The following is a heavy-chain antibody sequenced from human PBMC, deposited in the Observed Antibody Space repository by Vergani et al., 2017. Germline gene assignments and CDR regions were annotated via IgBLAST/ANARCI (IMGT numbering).Heavy chain of an antibody. Sequence: QVQLQESGPGLVKPSQTLSLTCTVSGGSISSGSYYWSWIRQPAGKGLEWIGRIYTSGSTNYNPSLKSRVTISVDTSKNQFSLKLSSVTAADTAVYYCARETLTTGVWFAPWGQGTLVTVSS. J-gene: IGHJ5*02. V-gene: IGHV4-61*02. CDR1: GGSISSGSYY. D-gene: IGHD4-11*01. CDR3: ARETLTTGVWFAP. CDR2: IYTSGST.